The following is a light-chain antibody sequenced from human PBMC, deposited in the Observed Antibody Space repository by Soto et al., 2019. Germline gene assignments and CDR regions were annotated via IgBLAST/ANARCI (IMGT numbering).Light chain of an antibody. Sequence: EIELTQSPATLSLSPGETATLSCRASQNVDKFLAWYQQRNGQPPRLLIFDSSNRATGVPVRFSGSGSGTVFTLTIGSLEPVDSAVYYCQQRKNWPPITFGQGTRVEIK. CDR2: DSS. J-gene: IGKJ5*01. CDR1: QNVDKF. CDR3: QQRKNWPPIT. V-gene: IGKV3-11*01.